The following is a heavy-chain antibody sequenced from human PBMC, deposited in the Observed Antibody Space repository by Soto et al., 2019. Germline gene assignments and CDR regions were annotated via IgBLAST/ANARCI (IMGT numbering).Heavy chain of an antibody. CDR3: VRHAFTMDRGAFDP. J-gene: IGHJ5*02. CDR2: IYPGDTDT. V-gene: IGHV5-51*01. D-gene: IGHD2-2*03. CDR1: GYSFGMFW. Sequence: PGESKKIYYKGSGYSFGMFWIGWVRKTSGKDLEYMGIIYPGDTDTKYNPSFQGQVTMSVDKSINTAYLQWRSLKASDTAIYYCVRHAFTMDRGAFDPWGQGTQVTVSS.